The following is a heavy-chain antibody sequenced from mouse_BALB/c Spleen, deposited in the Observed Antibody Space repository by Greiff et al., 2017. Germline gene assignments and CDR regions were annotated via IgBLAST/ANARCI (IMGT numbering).Heavy chain of an antibody. J-gene: IGHJ4*01. Sequence: VQLKESGPSLVKPSQTLSLTCSVTGDSITSGYWNWIRKFPGNKLEYMGYISYSGSTYYNPSLKSRISITRDTSKNQYYLQLNSVTTEDTATYYCARSKREGIYYAMDYWGQGTSVTVSA. CDR3: ARSKREGIYYAMDY. CDR1: GDSITSGY. D-gene: IGHD1-3*01. CDR2: ISYSGST. V-gene: IGHV3-8*02.